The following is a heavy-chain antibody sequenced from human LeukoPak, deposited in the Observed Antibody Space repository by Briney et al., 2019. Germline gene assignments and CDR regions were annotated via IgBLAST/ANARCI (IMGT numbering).Heavy chain of an antibody. CDR2: INPNSGGT. J-gene: IGHJ4*02. Sequence: ASVKVSCKASGYTFTGSYMHWVRQAPGQGLEWMGWINPNSGGTNFAQKFQGRVTMTRDTSISTAYMELSRLRSDDTAVYYCARGGREVVVGATFDYWGQGTLVTVSS. D-gene: IGHD2-15*01. CDR3: ARGGREVVVGATFDY. CDR1: GYTFTGSY. V-gene: IGHV1-2*02.